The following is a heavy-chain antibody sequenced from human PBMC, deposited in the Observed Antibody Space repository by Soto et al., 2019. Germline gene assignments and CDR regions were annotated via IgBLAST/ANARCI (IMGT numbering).Heavy chain of an antibody. D-gene: IGHD5-12*01. CDR1: GFSLSNARMG. CDR3: AGEYSGYDLDHMDWFAP. V-gene: IGHV2-26*01. J-gene: IGHJ5*02. Sequence: QVTLKQSGPVLVKPTETLTLTCTVSGFSLSNARMGVSWIRQPPGKALEWLAHIFSNDEKSYSTSLKSRLTISKDPSKPQVVLTMTNMDLVDTATYYCAGEYSGYDLDHMDWFAPWAQGTLVTVSS. CDR2: IFSNDEK.